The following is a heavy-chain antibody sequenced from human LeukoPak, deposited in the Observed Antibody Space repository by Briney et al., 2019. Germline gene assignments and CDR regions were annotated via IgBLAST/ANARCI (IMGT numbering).Heavy chain of an antibody. CDR3: ARGDYYYDSSGYYSCFDY. Sequence: PGGSLRLSCAASGFTFSTYTMYWVRHPPGKRLEWVSIIGSSGGGIHYADSVKGRFTISRDNSKNTLYLQMNSLRAEDTAVYYCARGDYYYDSSGYYSCFDYWGQGTLVTVSS. J-gene: IGHJ4*02. CDR2: IGSSGGGI. D-gene: IGHD3-22*01. V-gene: IGHV3-23*01. CDR1: GFTFSTYT.